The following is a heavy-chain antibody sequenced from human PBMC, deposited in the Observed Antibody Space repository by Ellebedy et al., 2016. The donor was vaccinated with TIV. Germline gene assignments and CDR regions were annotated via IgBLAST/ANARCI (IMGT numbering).Heavy chain of an antibody. Sequence: MPSETLSLTCTVSGGSIGSTTYYWGWVRQPPEKGLEWIGNIYYSGTIYYSPSLKSRITLSVDTSKNQFSLKLNSVTAADTAFYYCARMDYNFGRPYDFWGQGIQVTVSS. D-gene: IGHD5-24*01. CDR2: IYYSGTI. CDR3: ARMDYNFGRPYDF. J-gene: IGHJ4*02. CDR1: GGSIGSTTYY. V-gene: IGHV4-39*01.